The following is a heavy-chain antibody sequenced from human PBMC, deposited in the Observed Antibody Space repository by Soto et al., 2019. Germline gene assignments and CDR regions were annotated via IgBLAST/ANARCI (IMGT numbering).Heavy chain of an antibody. Sequence: LRLSCAASGFTFSSYGMHWVRQAPGKGLEWVAVIWYDGSNKYYADSVKGRFTISRDNSKNTLYLQMNSLRAEDTAVYYCARDNQYFDWSSYPYHYHGMAVWGQGTTVTVSS. D-gene: IGHD3-9*01. CDR1: GFTFSSYG. CDR2: IWYDGSNK. J-gene: IGHJ6*02. CDR3: ARDNQYFDWSSYPYHYHGMAV. V-gene: IGHV3-33*01.